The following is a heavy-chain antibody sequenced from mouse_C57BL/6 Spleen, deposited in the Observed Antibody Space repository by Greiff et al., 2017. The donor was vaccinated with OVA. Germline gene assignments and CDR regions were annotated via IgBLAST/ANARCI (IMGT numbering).Heavy chain of an antibody. V-gene: IGHV1-26*01. CDR1: GYTFTDYY. D-gene: IGHD2-3*01. J-gene: IGHJ2*01. CDR3: ARRGIYDGYYVHYLDY. Sequence: VQLQQSGPELVKPGASVKISCKASGYTFTDYYMNWVKQSHGKSLEWIGDINPNNGVTSYNQKFKGKATLTVDKSSSTAYMERRSLTSEDSAVYYCARRGIYDGYYVHYLDYWGQGTTLTVSS. CDR2: INPNNGVT.